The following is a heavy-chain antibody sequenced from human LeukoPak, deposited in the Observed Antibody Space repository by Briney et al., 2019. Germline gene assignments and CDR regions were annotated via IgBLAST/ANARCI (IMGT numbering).Heavy chain of an antibody. J-gene: IGHJ4*02. D-gene: IGHD3-22*01. CDR2: IYTSGST. Sequence: PSETLSLTCTVSGGSISSGSYYWSWIRQPAGKGLEWIGRIYTSGSTNYNPSLKSRVTISVDTSKNQFSLKLSSVTAADTAVYYCARAKYYYDSSGYYFIAYYFDYWGQGTLVTVSS. CDR1: GGSISSGSYY. CDR3: ARAKYYYDSSGYYFIAYYFDY. V-gene: IGHV4-61*02.